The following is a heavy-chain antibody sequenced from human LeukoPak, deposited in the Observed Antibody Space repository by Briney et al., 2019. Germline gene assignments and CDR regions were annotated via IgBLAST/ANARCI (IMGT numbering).Heavy chain of an antibody. J-gene: IGHJ6*03. CDR3: ARWHSGSYRYYYYYMDV. D-gene: IGHD1-26*01. Sequence: SGTLSLTCTVSGGSISSSSYYWGWIRQPAGKGLEWIGRIYTSGSTNYNPSLKSRVTMSVDTSKNQFSLKLSSVTAADTAVYYCARWHSGSYRYYYYYMDVWGKGTTVTVSS. CDR2: IYTSGST. V-gene: IGHV4-61*02. CDR1: GGSISSSSYY.